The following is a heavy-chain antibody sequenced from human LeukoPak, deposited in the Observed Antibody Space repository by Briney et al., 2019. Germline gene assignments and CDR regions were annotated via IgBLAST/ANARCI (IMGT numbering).Heavy chain of an antibody. V-gene: IGHV3-30*01. CDR2: ISYDGGNK. CDR3: ARDQGGGLVVPAAVFDY. J-gene: IGHJ4*02. D-gene: IGHD2-2*01. CDR1: GFTFSSYA. Sequence: GGSLRLSCAASGFTFSSYAMHWVRQAPGKGLEWVAVISYDGGNKYYADSVKGRFTISRDNSKNTLYLQMNSLRAEDTAVYYCARDQGGGLVVPAAVFDYWGQGTLVTVSS.